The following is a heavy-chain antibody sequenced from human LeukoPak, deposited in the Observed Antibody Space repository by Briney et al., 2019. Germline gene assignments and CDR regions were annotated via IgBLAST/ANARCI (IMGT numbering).Heavy chain of an antibody. J-gene: IGHJ4*02. CDR2: ISWNSGSI. Sequence: GGSLRLSCAASGFTFSSYAMHWVRQAPGKGLEWVSGISWNSGSIGYADSVKGRFTISRDNAKNSLYLQMNSLRAEDTALYYCVSLELPTYWGQGSLVTVSS. CDR1: GFTFSSYA. CDR3: VSLELPTY. V-gene: IGHV3-9*01. D-gene: IGHD1-7*01.